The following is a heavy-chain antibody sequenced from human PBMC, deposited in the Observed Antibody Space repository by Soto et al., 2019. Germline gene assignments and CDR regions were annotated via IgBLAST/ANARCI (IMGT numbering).Heavy chain of an antibody. D-gene: IGHD5-12*01. CDR2: IIHTGAT. Sequence: SETLSLTCTVCGGSISDHDCRWIRQPPGKGLEWIGYIIHTGATEYTPSLKSRITMSVDTSKSQFSLKVTTVTAADTAVYYCARQPVAPGLRYFDFWGQGTLVTVSS. CDR1: GGSISDHD. CDR3: ARQPVAPGLRYFDF. V-gene: IGHV4-34*10. J-gene: IGHJ4*02.